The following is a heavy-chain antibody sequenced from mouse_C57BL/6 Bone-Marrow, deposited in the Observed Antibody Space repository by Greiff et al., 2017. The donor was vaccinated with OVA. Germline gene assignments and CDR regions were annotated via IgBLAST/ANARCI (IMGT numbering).Heavy chain of an antibody. J-gene: IGHJ2*01. CDR2: IYPGSGST. V-gene: IGHV1-55*01. CDR1: GYTFTRYW. Sequence: VQLQQPGAELVKPGASVKMSCQASGYTFTRYWITWVKQRPGQGLEWIGNIYPGSGSTNYNEKFKSKTTLTVATSSSTSYMQLISLTSEDSAVYYCSRGGYYVDYWGQGTTLTVSS. CDR3: SRGGYYVDY.